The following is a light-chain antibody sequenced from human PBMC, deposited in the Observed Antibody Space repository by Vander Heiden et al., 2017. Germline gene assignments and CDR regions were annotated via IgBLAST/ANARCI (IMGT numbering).Light chain of an antibody. CDR1: QRLSSW. CDR3: QQDNSYPWT. J-gene: IGKJ1*01. V-gene: IGKV1-5*01. Sequence: GDRVTITCRASQRLSSWLAWYQQKPGKAPKLLIYDASRLASGVPSRFSGSGSGTEFTLTISSLQPDDFATYYCQQDNSYPWTFGQGTKVEIK. CDR2: DAS.